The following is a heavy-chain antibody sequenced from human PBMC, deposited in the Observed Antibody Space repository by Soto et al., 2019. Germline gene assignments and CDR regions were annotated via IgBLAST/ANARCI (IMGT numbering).Heavy chain of an antibody. V-gene: IGHV3-9*01. J-gene: IGHJ4*02. Sequence: GGALRLACAASGFSCDGCVMNCVRQAPGKGLEWVSGISWNSASMDYAESVKDRFSISRDNAENSLYLQMNILKIEDTAFCYCARSFDDSYYDLDFWCQGTLVSASS. CDR1: GFSCDGCV. CDR3: ARSFDDSYYDLDF. D-gene: IGHD1-26*01. CDR2: ISWNSASM.